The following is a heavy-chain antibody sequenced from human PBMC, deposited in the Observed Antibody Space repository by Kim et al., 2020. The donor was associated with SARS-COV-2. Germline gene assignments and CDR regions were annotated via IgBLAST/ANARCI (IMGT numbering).Heavy chain of an antibody. CDR2: IYTSGST. D-gene: IGHD3-10*01. V-gene: IGHV4-30-2*01. Sequence: SETLSLTCDVFGGSISGAGYSWNWIRQAPGKGLEWIGYIYTSGSTQSNPSLKSRVSMSVDRSKNQFSPKLTSVTAADTAVYYCAYAASGRWFDPWGQGTL. J-gene: IGHJ5*02. CDR1: GGSISGAGYS. CDR3: AYAASGRWFDP.